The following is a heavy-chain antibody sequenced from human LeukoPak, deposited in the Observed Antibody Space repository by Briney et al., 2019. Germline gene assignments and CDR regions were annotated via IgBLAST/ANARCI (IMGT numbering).Heavy chain of an antibody. D-gene: IGHD3-16*02. J-gene: IGHJ4*02. V-gene: IGHV3-23*01. CDR1: GFTVSSYA. CDR2: ISGSGGST. Sequence: GGSLRLSCAASGFTVSSYAMSWVRQSPGKGLEWVSAISGSGGSTNYADSVKGRFTISRDNAKNSLYLQMNSLRAEDTAVYYCARGVITFGGVIGPFDYWGQGTLVTVSS. CDR3: ARGVITFGGVIGPFDY.